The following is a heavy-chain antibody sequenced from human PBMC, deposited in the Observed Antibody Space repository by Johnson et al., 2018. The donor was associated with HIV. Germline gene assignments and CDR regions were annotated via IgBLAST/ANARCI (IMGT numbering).Heavy chain of an antibody. V-gene: IGHV3-9*01. J-gene: IGHJ3*02. CDR1: GFTFDDYA. D-gene: IGHD3-22*01. CDR2: ISWNSGSI. Sequence: VQLVESGGGLVQPGRSLRLSCAASGFTFDDYAMHLVRQAPGKGLEWVSGISWNSGSIDYADSVKGRFTISRDNAKNSLYLQMNSLRAEDTAFYYCAKDMSYDSRGDAFDIWGQGTMVTVSS. CDR3: AKDMSYDSRGDAFDI.